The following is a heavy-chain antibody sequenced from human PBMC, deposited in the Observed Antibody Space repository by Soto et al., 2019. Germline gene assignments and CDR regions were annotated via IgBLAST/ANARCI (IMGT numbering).Heavy chain of an antibody. D-gene: IGHD3-16*02. CDR2: INSDGSST. CDR1: GFTFSSSW. CDR3: ARGSGYLDY. J-gene: IGHJ4*02. Sequence: PGGSLRLSCAASGFTFSSSWMHWVRQPPGKGLVWVSRINSDGSSTNYADSVKGRFTISRDNAKNTLYLQLSSLRAEDTAVYYCARGSGYLDYWGQGALVTVSS. V-gene: IGHV3-74*01.